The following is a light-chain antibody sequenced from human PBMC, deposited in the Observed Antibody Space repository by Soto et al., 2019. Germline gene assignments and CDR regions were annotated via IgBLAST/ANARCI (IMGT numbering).Light chain of an antibody. J-gene: IGKJ4*01. CDR2: AAS. Sequence: DIQMTQSPSSLSASVGDRVTITCRASQGISNYLAWYQQKPGKVPKPLIYAASTLQSGVPSRFSGSGSGTDFTLTISSLQPEDVATYYCQKYNSALTCGGGTKVEIK. CDR3: QKYNSALT. V-gene: IGKV1-27*01. CDR1: QGISNY.